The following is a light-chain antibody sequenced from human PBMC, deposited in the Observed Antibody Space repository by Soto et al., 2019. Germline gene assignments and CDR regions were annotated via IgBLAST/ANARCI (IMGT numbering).Light chain of an antibody. CDR2: STS. CDR1: QDINIY. J-gene: IGKJ4*01. CDR3: QQGYRTPPT. Sequence: DIQMTQSPSSLSASVGDRVTITCRASQDINIYLHWYQQKLGRAPKLLISSTSSLHGGVPSRFSGSGSGTDFTLTISSLQPEDFATYYCQQGYRTPPTFGGGTKVEIK. V-gene: IGKV1-39*01.